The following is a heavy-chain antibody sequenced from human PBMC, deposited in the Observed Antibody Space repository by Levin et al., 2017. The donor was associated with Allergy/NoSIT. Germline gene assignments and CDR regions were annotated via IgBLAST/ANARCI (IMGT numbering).Heavy chain of an antibody. J-gene: IGHJ4*02. Sequence: RPGGSLRLSCVASGFPFHDYAMIWVRQAPGKGLEWVSGISGSAYHTYYADSVKGRFTISRDNPNTTLYLQMTRLRAEDTAAYYCAKPADVALKLYGPGLDHWGQGLLVTVSS. CDR1: GFPFHDYA. V-gene: IGHV3-23*01. D-gene: IGHD2-8*01. CDR3: AKPADVALKLYGPGLDH. CDR2: ISGSAYHT.